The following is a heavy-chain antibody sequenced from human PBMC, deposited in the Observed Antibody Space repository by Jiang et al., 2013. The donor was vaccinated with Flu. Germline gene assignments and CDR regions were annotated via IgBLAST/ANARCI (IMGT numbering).Heavy chain of an antibody. CDR3: AKLIVGATSADYYYYGMDV. D-gene: IGHD1-26*01. Sequence: GRFTISRDNSKNTLYLQMNSLRAEDTAVYYCAKLIVGATSADYYYYGMDVWGKGTTVTVSS. J-gene: IGHJ6*04. V-gene: IGHV3-23*01.